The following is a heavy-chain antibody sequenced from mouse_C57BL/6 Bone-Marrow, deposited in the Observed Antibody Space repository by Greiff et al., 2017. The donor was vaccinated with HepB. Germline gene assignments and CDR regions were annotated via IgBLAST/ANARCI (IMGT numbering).Heavy chain of an antibody. CDR1: GYTFTSYW. V-gene: IGHV1-50*01. J-gene: IGHJ4*01. CDR3: ARDESIYYGNYYAMDY. CDR2: IDPSDSYT. Sequence: VQLQESGAELVKPGASVKLSCKASGYTFTSYWMQWVKQRPGQGLEWIGEIDPSDSYTNYNQKFKGKATLTVDTSSSTAYMQLSSLTSEDSAVYYCARDESIYYGNYYAMDYWGQGTSVTVSS. D-gene: IGHD2-1*01.